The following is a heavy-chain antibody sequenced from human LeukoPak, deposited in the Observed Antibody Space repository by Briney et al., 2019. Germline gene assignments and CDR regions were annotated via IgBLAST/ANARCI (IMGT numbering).Heavy chain of an antibody. CDR3: ARVQSRLSWFDP. Sequence: SETLSLTCTVYGGSFSGYYWSWIRQPPGKGLEWIGEINHSGSTNYNPSLKSRVTISVDTSKNQFSLKLSSVTAADTAVYYCARVQSRLSWFDPWGQGTLVTVSS. CDR2: INHSGST. J-gene: IGHJ5*02. V-gene: IGHV4-34*01. CDR1: GGSFSGYY.